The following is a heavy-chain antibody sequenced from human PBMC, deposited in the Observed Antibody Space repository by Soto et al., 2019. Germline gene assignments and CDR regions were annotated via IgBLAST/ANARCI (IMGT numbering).Heavy chain of an antibody. Sequence: QVQLAQSGPEVKKPGASVKVSCETSGYIFTSYSIHWVRQAPGQGLEWMGIRNPSGGTTTYAQKFQGSVTMTRDTSTSTVYTELSSLRSEDTAGYYCARGPATAPYAYWGLGTLVTVSS. CDR2: RNPSGGTT. CDR3: ARGPATAPYAY. J-gene: IGHJ4*02. CDR1: GYIFTSYS. D-gene: IGHD2-2*01. V-gene: IGHV1-46*01.